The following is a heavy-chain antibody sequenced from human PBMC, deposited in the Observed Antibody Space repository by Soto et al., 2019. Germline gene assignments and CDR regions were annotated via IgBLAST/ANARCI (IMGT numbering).Heavy chain of an antibody. CDR1: GYTFTNNA. J-gene: IGHJ4*02. CDR2: INAANGNT. Sequence: ASVKVSCKASGYTFTNNAIHWVRQAPGQRLEWMGWINAANGNTKYSQKFQGRVTITRDTSASTAYMELSSLRSEDTAVYYCARDQGLCSGGSCWGYFDYWGQGTLVTVSS. V-gene: IGHV1-3*01. D-gene: IGHD2-15*01. CDR3: ARDQGLCSGGSCWGYFDY.